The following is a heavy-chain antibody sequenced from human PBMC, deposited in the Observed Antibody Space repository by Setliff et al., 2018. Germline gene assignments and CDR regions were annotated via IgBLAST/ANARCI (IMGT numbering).Heavy chain of an antibody. V-gene: IGHV1-18*01. Sequence: ASVKVSCKASGYIFTDYGVSWVRQAPGQGLEWVGWISPYTGKTYLAPKFQDRVTLTADTSTTTAYLQLTNLRSDDTAIYFCSRLVRFCTRTSCQRLSGDEYWGQGALVTVSS. J-gene: IGHJ4*02. CDR2: ISPYTGKT. D-gene: IGHD2-2*01. CDR3: SRLVRFCTRTSCQRLSGDEY. CDR1: GYIFTDYG.